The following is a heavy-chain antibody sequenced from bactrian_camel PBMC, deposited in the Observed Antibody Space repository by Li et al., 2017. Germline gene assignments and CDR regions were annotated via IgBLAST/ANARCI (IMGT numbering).Heavy chain of an antibody. V-gene: IGHV3S6*01. CDR2: IDADGET. D-gene: IGHD3*01. CDR1: GYDGTMYC. J-gene: IGHJ4*01. CDR3: AAGPTRNGYCSTLHRPPY. Sequence: HVQLVESGGGSVQAGGSQRLSCAASGYDGTMYCVAWFRQVPGKQREGVASIDADGETSYADSVKGRFTVSRDSGKNTLSLQMDSLKPEDTATYYCAAGPTRNGYCSTLHRPPYWGQGTQVTVS.